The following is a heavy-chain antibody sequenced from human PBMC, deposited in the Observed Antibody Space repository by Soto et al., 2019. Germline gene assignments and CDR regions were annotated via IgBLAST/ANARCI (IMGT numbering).Heavy chain of an antibody. Sequence: GESLRLSCAASGFTFGTTDMSWVRQAPGEGLEWVSTIDGSGGITYYADSVKGRFTISRDNSRNTVYLQMNSLRGDDTALYYCVKNSGWFNTWGQGALVTVSS. CDR3: VKNSGWFNT. D-gene: IGHD3-10*01. CDR1: GFTFGTTD. CDR2: IDGSGGIT. J-gene: IGHJ5*02. V-gene: IGHV3-23*01.